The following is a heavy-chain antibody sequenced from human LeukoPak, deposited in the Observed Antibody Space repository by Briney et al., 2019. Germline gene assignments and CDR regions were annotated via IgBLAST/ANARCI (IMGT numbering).Heavy chain of an antibody. CDR2: IYDSENT. V-gene: IGHV4-59*01. CDR1: GGSISGSF. D-gene: IGHD3-9*01. Sequence: SETLSLTCTVSGGSISGSFWTWIRQPPGKELEGIAYIYDSENTNYNPSLKSRVTISIDTSKNQFSLELSSVTAADPAVYYCARGLDGLYYYDFWGQGTLVTVSS. J-gene: IGHJ4*02. CDR3: ARGLDGLYYYDF.